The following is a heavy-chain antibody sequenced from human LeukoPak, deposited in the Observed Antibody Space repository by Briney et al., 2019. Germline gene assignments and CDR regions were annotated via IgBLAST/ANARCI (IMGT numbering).Heavy chain of an antibody. J-gene: IGHJ4*02. V-gene: IGHV3-23*01. Sequence: VXQAPGXXXXWVSAISGSGGSTYYADSVKGRFTISRDNSKNTLYLQMNSLRAEDTAVYYCAKDFSRTRKYHFDYWGQGTLVTVSS. CDR2: ISGSGGST. D-gene: IGHD2-2*01. CDR3: AKDFSRTRKYHFDY.